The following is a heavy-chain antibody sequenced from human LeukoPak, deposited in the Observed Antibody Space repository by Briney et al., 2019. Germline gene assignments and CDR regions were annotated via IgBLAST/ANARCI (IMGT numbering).Heavy chain of an antibody. J-gene: IGHJ4*02. Sequence: SETLSLTCAVSGGSISSYSWSWIRQPPGKGLEWIGYIYYSGSTTYNPSLKSRVTISVDTSKNQFSLKLSSVTAADTAVYYCARSLRGALVYWGQGTLVTVSS. CDR3: ARSLRGALVY. D-gene: IGHD3-16*01. CDR1: GGSISSYS. V-gene: IGHV4-59*08. CDR2: IYYSGST.